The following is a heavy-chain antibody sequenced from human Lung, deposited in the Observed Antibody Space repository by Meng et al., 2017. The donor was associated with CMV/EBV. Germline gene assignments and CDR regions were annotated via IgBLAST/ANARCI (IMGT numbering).Heavy chain of an antibody. CDR2: IPHRGSS. J-gene: IGHJ1*01. V-gene: IGHV4-4*02. CDR1: GDSITNHNW. Sequence: RGPGPHLVRPSETLSLTCAVSGDSITNHNWWAWVRQPPGKGLEWIGEIPHRGSSAYNPSLKSRVSMSIDKSKNQFSLKLTSVTAADTAVYHCLRRSGGSVWGQGTLVTVSS. CDR3: LRRSGGSV. D-gene: IGHD3-10*01.